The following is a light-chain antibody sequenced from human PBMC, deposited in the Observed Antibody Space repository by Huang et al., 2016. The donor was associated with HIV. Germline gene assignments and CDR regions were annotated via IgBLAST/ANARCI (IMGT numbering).Light chain of an antibody. CDR3: MQSRQVSYT. CDR1: QSVVHSDGKTY. J-gene: IGKJ2*01. CDR2: EGS. Sequence: DIVMTQTPLSLSVTPGQPASISCKSSQSVVHSDGKTYLYWYLHKPGQPPQLLIYEGSNRLSGVPDRFSGSGSGTDFTLKISRVEAEDVGVYYCMQSRQVSYTFGQGTKLEI. V-gene: IGKV2D-29*01.